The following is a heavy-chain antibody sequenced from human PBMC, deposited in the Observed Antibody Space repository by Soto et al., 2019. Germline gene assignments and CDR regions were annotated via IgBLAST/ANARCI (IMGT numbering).Heavy chain of an antibody. CDR1: GFTFSDYS. CDR3: TTLTMLLVHDDC. D-gene: IGHD3-22*01. Sequence: PGGSLRLSCAASGFTFSDYSMNWVRQTPGKGLEWISSISSSSTNIYYADSVKGRFTISRDDSKNTLYLQMNSLKTEDTAVYYCTTLTMLLVHDDCWGQGTLVTVSS. V-gene: IGHV3-48*01. J-gene: IGHJ4*02. CDR2: ISSSSTNI.